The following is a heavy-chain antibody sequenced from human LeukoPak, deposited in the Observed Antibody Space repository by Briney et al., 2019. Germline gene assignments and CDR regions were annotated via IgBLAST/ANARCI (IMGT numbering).Heavy chain of an antibody. J-gene: IGHJ5*02. V-gene: IGHV3-74*01. D-gene: IGHD6-13*01. CDR3: ARGKIAGVNWFDP. Sequence: GGSLRLSCAASGFTFSSYWMHWVRQAPGKGLVWVSRINTDGSSTTYADSVKGRFTISRDNAKNTLFLQVNSLGAEDTALYYCARGKIAGVNWFDPWGQGTLVTVSS. CDR2: INTDGSST. CDR1: GFTFSSYW.